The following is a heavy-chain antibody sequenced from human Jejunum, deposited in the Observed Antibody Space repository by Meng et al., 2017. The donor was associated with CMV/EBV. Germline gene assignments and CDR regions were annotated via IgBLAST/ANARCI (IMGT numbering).Heavy chain of an antibody. Sequence: QVHLVQSRSQLKHPGASVKVSCRPSGYTFTDYAINWVRQAPGQGPDWMGWIDPNTGNPTYDQGFTGRFVFSLDTSVSTAYLQINSLRADDTAVYYCARDSPLDGYSLLDYWGQGTLVTVSS. J-gene: IGHJ4*02. CDR3: ARDSPLDGYSLLDY. V-gene: IGHV7-4-1*02. CDR2: IDPNTGNP. D-gene: IGHD5-24*01. CDR1: GYTFTDYA.